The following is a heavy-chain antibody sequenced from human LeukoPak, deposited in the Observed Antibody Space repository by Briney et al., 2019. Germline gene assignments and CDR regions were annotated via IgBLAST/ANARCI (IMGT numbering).Heavy chain of an antibody. Sequence: ASVKVSCKASGYTFTNYGISWVRQAPGQGLEWMGWTSAYNGNTKYAQKLQGRVTMTTDTSTSTAYMELRSLRSDDTAVYYCARYGGTYHDYYYYGMDVWGQGATVTVSS. V-gene: IGHV1-18*01. CDR1: GYTFTNYG. CDR2: TSAYNGNT. CDR3: ARYGGTYHDYYYYGMDV. D-gene: IGHD1-26*01. J-gene: IGHJ6*02.